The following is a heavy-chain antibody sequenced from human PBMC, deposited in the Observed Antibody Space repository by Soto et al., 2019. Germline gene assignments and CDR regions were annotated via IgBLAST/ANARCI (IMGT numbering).Heavy chain of an antibody. D-gene: IGHD3-10*01. CDR3: AIAFLRAPYYYGSGRSYYYGMDV. Sequence: PSQTLSLTCAISGDSVSESSVSWNWIRQSPSRGLEWLGRTNYGSKWSYAYAESVRSRITISADTSKNQFSLHLTSMTAADTAVYYCAIAFLRAPYYYGSGRSYYYGMDVWGQGTTVTGSS. CDR2: TNYGSKWSY. V-gene: IGHV6-1*01. J-gene: IGHJ6*02. CDR1: GDSVSESSVS.